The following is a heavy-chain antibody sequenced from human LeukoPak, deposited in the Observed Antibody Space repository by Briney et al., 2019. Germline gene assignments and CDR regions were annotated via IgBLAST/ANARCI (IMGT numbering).Heavy chain of an antibody. CDR3: ARANWDIVVVPAAKGDYYYYMDV. CDR2: IYYSGST. V-gene: IGHV4-59*01. CDR1: GGSISSYY. D-gene: IGHD2-2*01. Sequence: SETLSLTCNVSGGSISSYYWSWIRQPPGKGLEWIGYIYYSGSTNYNPPLKSRVTISVDTSKNQFSLKLSSVTAADTAVYYCARANWDIVVVPAAKGDYYYYMDVWGKGTTVTISS. J-gene: IGHJ6*03.